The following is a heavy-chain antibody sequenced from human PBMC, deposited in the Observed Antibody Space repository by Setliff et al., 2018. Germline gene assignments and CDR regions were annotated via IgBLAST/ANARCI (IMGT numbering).Heavy chain of an antibody. CDR2: IWFDGSKT. Sequence: PGGSLRLSCVASGFTFSRYGMHWVRQAPGKGLEWVAVIWFDGSKTYYADSVKGRFTISRDIFKNTLYLQMSGLRVEDTAVYYCTTEFQLLEWLSNLFDHWGQGTLVTVSS. V-gene: IGHV3-33*01. J-gene: IGHJ4*02. CDR3: TTEFQLLEWLSNLFDH. D-gene: IGHD3-3*01. CDR1: GFTFSRYG.